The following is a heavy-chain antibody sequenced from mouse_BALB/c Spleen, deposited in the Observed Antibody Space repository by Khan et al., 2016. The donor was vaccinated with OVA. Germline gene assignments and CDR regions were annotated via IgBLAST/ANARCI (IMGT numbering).Heavy chain of an antibody. D-gene: IGHD1-1*02. Sequence: VLRVESGAELAKPGASVKMSCTASGYTFTTYWIHWIKQRPGQGLEWIGYINPSTGYTEYNQNFKDKATLTTDESSSAASLQLSSLTSEDSAVYYCKRRGLYGLFACWGQGTLVTVSA. J-gene: IGHJ3*01. V-gene: IGHV1-7*01. CDR1: GYTFTTYW. CDR3: KRRGLYGLFAC. CDR2: INPSTGYT.